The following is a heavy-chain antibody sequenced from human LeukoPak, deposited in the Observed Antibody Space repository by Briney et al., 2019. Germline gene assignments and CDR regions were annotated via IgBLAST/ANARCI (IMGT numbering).Heavy chain of an antibody. Sequence: GGSLRLSCAASGFTFSSYAMHWVRQAPGKGLEWVAVISYDASNKYYADSVKGRFTISRDNSKNTLYLQMNSLRAEDTAVYYCAKEIFGVVIGEFDYWGQGTLVTVSS. CDR2: ISYDASNK. D-gene: IGHD3-3*01. V-gene: IGHV3-30*04. J-gene: IGHJ4*02. CDR3: AKEIFGVVIGEFDY. CDR1: GFTFSSYA.